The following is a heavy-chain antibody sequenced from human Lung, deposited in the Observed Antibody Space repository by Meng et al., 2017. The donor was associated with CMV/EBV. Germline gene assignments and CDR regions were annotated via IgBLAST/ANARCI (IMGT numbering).Heavy chain of an antibody. Sequence: GGSLRLXCAASGFTFDDYTMHWVRQAPGKGLEWVSLISWDGGSTYYADSVKGRFTISRDNSKNTLYLQMNSLRAEDTAVYYCAKDVGSSGYYYGDAVDIWGQGTMVTVSS. CDR1: GFTFDDYT. D-gene: IGHD3-22*01. V-gene: IGHV3-43*01. CDR2: ISWDGGST. J-gene: IGHJ3*02. CDR3: AKDVGSSGYYYGDAVDI.